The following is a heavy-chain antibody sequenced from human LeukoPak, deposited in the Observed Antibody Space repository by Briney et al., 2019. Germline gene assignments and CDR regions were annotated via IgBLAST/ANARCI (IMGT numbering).Heavy chain of an antibody. CDR2: ISGSGGST. D-gene: IGHD1-26*01. CDR1: GFFFTHYN. CDR3: AKTPVGASNGFDY. V-gene: IGHV3-23*01. Sequence: PGGSLRLSCAASGFFFTHYNMHWVRQAPGKGLEWVSAISGSGGSTYYADSVKGRFTISRDNSKNTLYLQMNSLRAEDTAVYYCAKTPVGASNGFDYWGQGTLVTVSS. J-gene: IGHJ4*02.